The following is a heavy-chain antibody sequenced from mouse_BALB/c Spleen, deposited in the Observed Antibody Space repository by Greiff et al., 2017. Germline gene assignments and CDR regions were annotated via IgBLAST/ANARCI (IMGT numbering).Heavy chain of an antibody. CDR2: INPSSGYT. J-gene: IGHJ4*01. V-gene: IGHV1-4*01. D-gene: IGHD2-10*02. CDR1: GYTFTSYT. Sequence: VQLQQSGADLARPGASVKMSCKASGYTFTSYTMHWVKQRPGQGLEWIGYINPSSGYTNYNQKFKDKATLTADKSSSTAYMQLSSLTSEDSAVYYCAKYGNYHYAMDYWGQGTSVTVSS. CDR3: AKYGNYHYAMDY.